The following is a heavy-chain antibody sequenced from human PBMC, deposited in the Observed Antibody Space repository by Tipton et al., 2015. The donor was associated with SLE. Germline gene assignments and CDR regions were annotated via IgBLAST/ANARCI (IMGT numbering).Heavy chain of an antibody. CDR3: ARVRDSSGYYYPFDY. D-gene: IGHD3-22*01. CDR1: GGSISSGSYY. J-gene: IGHJ4*02. Sequence: TLSLTCTVSGGSISSGSYYWSWIRQPAGKGLEWIGHIYTSGSTNYNPSLKSRVTISVDTSKNQFSLKLSSVTAADTAVYYCARVRDSSGYYYPFDYWGQGTLVTVSS. V-gene: IGHV4-61*09. CDR2: IYTSGST.